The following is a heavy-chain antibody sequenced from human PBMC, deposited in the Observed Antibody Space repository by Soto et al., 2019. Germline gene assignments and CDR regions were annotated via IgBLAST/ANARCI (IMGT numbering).Heavy chain of an antibody. V-gene: IGHV1-2*02. CDR2: INPNSGAT. J-gene: IGHJ6*02. CDR1: GYTFTDYY. D-gene: IGHD2-2*01. CDR3: ARDLVPAAISFYGMDV. Sequence: QVQLVQSGAEVKKPGASVKVSCKASGYTFTDYYIHWVRQAPGQGLEWMGWINPNSGATNYAQKFQGRVTMTRDTSISTAYMELSRLRSDDTAVYYCARDLVPAAISFYGMDVWGQGTTVTVPS.